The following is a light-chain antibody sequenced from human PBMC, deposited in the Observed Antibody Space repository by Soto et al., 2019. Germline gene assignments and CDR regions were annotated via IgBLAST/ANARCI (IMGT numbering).Light chain of an antibody. CDR3: QQYNNWPFS. Sequence: ENVLTQSPCTLSLSPGERATLSCRASQSVSSTYLAWYQQKPGQAPRLLIYGASTRATGIPARFSGSGSGTEFTLTISSLQSEDFALYFCQQYNNWPFSFGQGTRLEI. J-gene: IGKJ5*01. CDR1: QSVSSTY. CDR2: GAS. V-gene: IGKV3-15*01.